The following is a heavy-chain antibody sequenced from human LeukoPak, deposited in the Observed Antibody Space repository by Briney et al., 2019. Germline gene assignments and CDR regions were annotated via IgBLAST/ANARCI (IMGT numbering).Heavy chain of an antibody. J-gene: IGHJ5*02. CDR1: GGSFSGYY. CDR2: INHSGST. Sequence: SETLSLTCAVYGGSFSGYYWSWIRQPPGKGLEWIGEINHSGSTNYNPPLKSRVTISVDTSKNQFSLKLSSVTAADTAVYYCARRVDYGDYLNWFDPWGQGTLVTVSS. V-gene: IGHV4-34*01. D-gene: IGHD4-17*01. CDR3: ARRVDYGDYLNWFDP.